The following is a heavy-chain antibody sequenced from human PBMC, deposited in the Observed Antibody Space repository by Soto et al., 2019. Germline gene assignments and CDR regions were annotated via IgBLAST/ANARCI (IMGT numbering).Heavy chain of an antibody. Sequence: KASETLSLTCTVSGGSISSYYWSWIRQPPGKGLEWIGYIYYSGSTNYNPSLKSRVTISVDTSKNQFSLKLSSVTAADTAVYYCARHPRITYYYDSSGYYLDAYDIWGHGTMVT. D-gene: IGHD3-22*01. V-gene: IGHV4-59*08. CDR3: ARHPRITYYYDSSGYYLDAYDI. J-gene: IGHJ3*02. CDR1: GGSISSYY. CDR2: IYYSGST.